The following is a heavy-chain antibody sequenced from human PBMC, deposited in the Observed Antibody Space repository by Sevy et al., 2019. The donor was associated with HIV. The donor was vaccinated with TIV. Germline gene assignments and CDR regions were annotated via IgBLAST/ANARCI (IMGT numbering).Heavy chain of an antibody. V-gene: IGHV3-53*01. CDR3: ARGPTVVTPKSAFDI. CDR2: IYSGGST. Sequence: GSLRLSCAASGFTVSSNYMSWVRQAPGKGLEWVSVIYSGGSTYYADSVKGRFTISRDNSKNTLYLQMNSLRAEDTAVYYCARGPTVVTPKSAFDIWGQGTMVTVSS. J-gene: IGHJ3*02. CDR1: GFTVSSNY. D-gene: IGHD4-17*01.